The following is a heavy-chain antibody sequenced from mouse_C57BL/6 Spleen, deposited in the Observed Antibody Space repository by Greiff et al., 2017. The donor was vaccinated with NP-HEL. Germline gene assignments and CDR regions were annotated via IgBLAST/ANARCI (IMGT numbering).Heavy chain of an antibody. CDR3: ARGDSPAWFAY. CDR1: GYTFTSYG. V-gene: IGHV1-81*01. D-gene: IGHD3-3*01. Sequence: VQLQQSGAELARPGASVKLSCKASGYTFTSYGISWVKQRTGQGLEWIGEIYPRSGNTYYNEKFKGKATLTADKSSSTAYMELRSLTSEDSAVYYCARGDSPAWFAYWGQGTLVTVSA. CDR2: IYPRSGNT. J-gene: IGHJ3*01.